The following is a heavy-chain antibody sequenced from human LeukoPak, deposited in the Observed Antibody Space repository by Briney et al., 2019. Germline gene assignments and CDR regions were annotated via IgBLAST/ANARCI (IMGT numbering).Heavy chain of an antibody. J-gene: IGHJ5*02. CDR1: GASISSYY. CDR2: IYYSGST. V-gene: IGHV4-59*12. CDR3: ARYRSGYEGWFDP. Sequence: PSETLSLTCAVSGASISSYYWSWIRQPPGKGLEWIGYIYYSGSTYYNPSLKNRVTMSLDASKNQFSLNLRSVTAADTALYYCARYRSGYEGWFDPWGEGTLVTVSS. D-gene: IGHD5-12*01.